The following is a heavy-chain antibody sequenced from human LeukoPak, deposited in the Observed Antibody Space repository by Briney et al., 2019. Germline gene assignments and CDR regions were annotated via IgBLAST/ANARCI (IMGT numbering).Heavy chain of an antibody. V-gene: IGHV4-34*01. CDR2: INHSGST. D-gene: IGHD5-18*01. CDR3: ARDFGQYSPSYPDY. J-gene: IGHJ4*02. CDR1: GGSFSGYY. Sequence: SETLSLTCAVYGGSFSGYYWSWIRQPPGKGLEWIGEINHSGSTNYNPSLKSRVTMSVDTSKNQFSLKLSSVTAADTAVYYCARDFGQYSPSYPDYWGQGTLVTVSS.